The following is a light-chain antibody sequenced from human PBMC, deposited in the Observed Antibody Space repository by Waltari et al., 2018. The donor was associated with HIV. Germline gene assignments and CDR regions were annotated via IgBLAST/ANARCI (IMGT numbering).Light chain of an antibody. CDR3: QQVNNFPHT. Sequence: DIQMTQSPSSVSASVGDRVTITCRASQGISSWLAWYQQKPGKGPKLLIYVTSILQSGVSSRFSGSGSGTDFTLTISSLQPEDSATYYCQQVNNFPHTFGQGTKLEI. CDR2: VTS. V-gene: IGKV1-12*01. CDR1: QGISSW. J-gene: IGKJ2*01.